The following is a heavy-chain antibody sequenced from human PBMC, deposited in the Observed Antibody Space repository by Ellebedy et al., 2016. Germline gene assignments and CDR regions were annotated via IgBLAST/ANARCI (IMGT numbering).Heavy chain of an antibody. CDR3: ARLNGDYGESMVFYYYYYGMDV. Sequence: ASVKVSCXASGYTFTSYGISWVRQAPGQGLEWMGWISAYNGNTNYAQKLQGRVTMTTDTSTSTAYMELRSLRSDDTAVYYCARLNGDYGESMVFYYYYYGMDVWGQGTTVTVSS. CDR2: ISAYNGNT. D-gene: IGHD4-17*01. CDR1: GYTFTSYG. V-gene: IGHV1-18*01. J-gene: IGHJ6*02.